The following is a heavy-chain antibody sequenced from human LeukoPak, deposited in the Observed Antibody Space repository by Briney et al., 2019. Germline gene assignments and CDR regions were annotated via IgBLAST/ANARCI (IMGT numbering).Heavy chain of an antibody. CDR2: IFPGDSET. J-gene: IGHJ4*02. CDR1: GPTVTNFW. CDR3: ATRKYGDYYFDY. V-gene: IGHV5-51*01. D-gene: IGHD2-21*02. Sequence: GESLKISCQVSGPTVTNFWITWVRQMPGKGLEWMGVIFPGDSETRYSPSLQGQVTISVDKDSRTAFLQWTSLKASDTAMYYCATRKYGDYYFDYWGQGTLVTVSS.